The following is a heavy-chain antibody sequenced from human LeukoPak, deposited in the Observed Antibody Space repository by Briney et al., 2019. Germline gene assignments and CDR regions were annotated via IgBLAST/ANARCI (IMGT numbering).Heavy chain of an antibody. D-gene: IGHD6-19*01. CDR2: IAADGGVK. CDR3: AREATWGQWYFDL. CDR1: GFTFHDHG. V-gene: IGHV3-30*03. J-gene: IGHJ4*02. Sequence: GGSLRLSCAASGFTFHDHGMDWVRQAPGKGLEWVAVIAADGGVKQYADFVKGRFSLSRDNSKNTLFLEMNGLTVEDTAVYYCAREATWGQWYFDLWGQGAPVTVSS.